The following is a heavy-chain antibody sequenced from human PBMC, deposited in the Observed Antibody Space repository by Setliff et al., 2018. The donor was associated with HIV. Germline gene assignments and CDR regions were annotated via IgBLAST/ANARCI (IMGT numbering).Heavy chain of an antibody. J-gene: IGHJ6*03. Sequence: KASETLSLTCTVSVGSISSYYWSWIRQPPGRRLEWIGYIYYSGSTNYNPSLKSRFTISVDTSKNQFSLKLSSVTAADTAVYYCARLGQLPLYYYYMDVWGKETTVTVSS. CDR2: IYYSGST. CDR1: VGSISSYY. CDR3: ARLGQLPLYYYYMDV. V-gene: IGHV4-59*08. D-gene: IGHD2-2*01.